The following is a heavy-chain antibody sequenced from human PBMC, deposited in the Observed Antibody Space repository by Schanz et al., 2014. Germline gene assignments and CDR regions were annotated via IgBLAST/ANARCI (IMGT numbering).Heavy chain of an antibody. V-gene: IGHV4-39*01. D-gene: IGHD6-19*01. CDR3: AGIAVTSSFFDY. CDR1: GDSISSSSYY. Sequence: QLQLQESGPGLVKPSETLSLTCTVSGDSISSSSYYWGWIRQPPGKGLEWIGSIYYTGSTYYNPSRKSRAPIPVDPPKSLSSRNLSSVTAADTAVYYCAGIAVTSSFFDYWGQGTLVTVSS. J-gene: IGHJ4*02. CDR2: IYYTGST.